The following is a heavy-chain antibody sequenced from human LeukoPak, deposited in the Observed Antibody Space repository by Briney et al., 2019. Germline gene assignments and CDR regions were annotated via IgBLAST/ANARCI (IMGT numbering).Heavy chain of an antibody. J-gene: IGHJ4*02. D-gene: IGHD4-23*01. Sequence: SQTLSLTCTVSGGSISSGGYYWSWIRQHPGKGLEWIGYIYYSGTTYYNPSLKSRVTISVDTSKNQFSLKLSSVTAADTAVYYCASGRYYGGNKGAPSWGYFDYWGQGTLVTVSS. CDR3: ASGRYYGGNKGAPSWGYFDY. CDR1: GGSISSGGYY. CDR2: IYYSGTT. V-gene: IGHV4-31*03.